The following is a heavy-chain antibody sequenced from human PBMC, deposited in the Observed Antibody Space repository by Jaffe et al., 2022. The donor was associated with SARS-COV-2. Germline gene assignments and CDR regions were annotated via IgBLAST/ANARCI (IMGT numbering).Heavy chain of an antibody. J-gene: IGHJ6*02. CDR3: AVCTNRSPGHYYYYGMDV. D-gene: IGHD2-8*01. CDR1: GYTFTGYY. CDR2: INPNSGGT. Sequence: QVQLVQSGAEVKKPGASVKVSCKASGYTFTGYYMHWVRQAPGQGLEWMGWINPNSGGTNYAQKFQGRVTMTRDTSISTAYMELSRLRSDDTAVYYCAVCTNRSPGHYYYYGMDVWGQGTTVTVSS. V-gene: IGHV1-2*02.